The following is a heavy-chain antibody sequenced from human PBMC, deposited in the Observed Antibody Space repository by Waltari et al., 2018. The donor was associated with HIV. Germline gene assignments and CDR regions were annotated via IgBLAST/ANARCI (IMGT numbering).Heavy chain of an antibody. D-gene: IGHD3-3*01. J-gene: IGHJ6*02. V-gene: IGHV4-31*03. Sequence: QVQLQESGPGLVKPSQTLSLTCTVSGGSISSGGYYWSWIRQHPGKGLEWIGYIYYSGSTYYNPSLKSRVTISVDTSKNQFSLKLSSVTAADTAVYYCARDLPYYDFWSGYYNINYGMDVWGQGTTVTVSS. CDR3: ARDLPYYDFWSGYYNINYGMDV. CDR1: GGSISSGGYY. CDR2: IYYSGST.